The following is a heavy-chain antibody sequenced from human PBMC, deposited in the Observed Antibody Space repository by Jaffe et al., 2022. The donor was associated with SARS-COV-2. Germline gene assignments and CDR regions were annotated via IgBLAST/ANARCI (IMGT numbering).Heavy chain of an antibody. V-gene: IGHV5-51*01. Sequence: EVQLVQSGAEVKKPGESLKISCEGSGYSFAFYWIGWVRQMPGKGLEWMGIFYPGDSGTRYSPAFQGHVTFSGDKSISTAYLHWSSLKASDTAIYYCARSYTPNGHMDVWGQGTTVTVSS. J-gene: IGHJ6*02. CDR2: FYPGDSGT. CDR1: GYSFAFYW. CDR3: ARSYTPNGHMDV. D-gene: IGHD2-2*02.